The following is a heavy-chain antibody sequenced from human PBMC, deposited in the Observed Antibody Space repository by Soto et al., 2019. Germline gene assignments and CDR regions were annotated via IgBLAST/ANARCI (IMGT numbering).Heavy chain of an antibody. J-gene: IGHJ4*02. CDR2: ISAYNGNT. CDR1: GYTFTSYA. Sequence: ASVKVSCKASGYTFTSYAMHWVRQAPGQGLEWMGWISAYNGNTNYAQKLQGRVTMTTDTSTSTAYMELRSLRAEDTAVYYCAKDRSSTSCYAFDYWGQGTLVTVSS. V-gene: IGHV1-18*01. D-gene: IGHD2-2*01. CDR3: AKDRSSTSCYAFDY.